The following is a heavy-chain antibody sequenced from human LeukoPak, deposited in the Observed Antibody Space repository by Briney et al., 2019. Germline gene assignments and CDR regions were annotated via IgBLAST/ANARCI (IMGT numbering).Heavy chain of an antibody. CDR2: ISSGSSKM. V-gene: IGHV3-21*01. Sequence: GGSLRLYCGASGFTFSSYTMNWVRQAPGKGLEWVSSISSGSSKMDYADAVKGRFTISRDNAKNSLYLQMNSLRVEDTAVYYCARVGFGAYLFDFWGQGTLVTVSS. CDR3: ARVGFGAYLFDF. CDR1: GFTFSSYT. J-gene: IGHJ4*02. D-gene: IGHD4/OR15-4a*01.